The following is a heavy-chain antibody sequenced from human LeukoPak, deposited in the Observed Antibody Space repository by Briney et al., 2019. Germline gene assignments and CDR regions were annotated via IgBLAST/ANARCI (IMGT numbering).Heavy chain of an antibody. J-gene: IGHJ4*02. CDR1: GFTFSSYG. CDR2: ISGSGGST. D-gene: IGHD1-26*01. Sequence: GGSLRLSCAASGFTFSSYGMSWVRQAPGKGLEWVSAISGSGGSTYYADSVKGRFTISRDNSKNTLYLQMNSLRAEDTAVYYCAKESYSGSYLGYFDYWGQGTLVTVSS. CDR3: AKESYSGSYLGYFDY. V-gene: IGHV3-23*01.